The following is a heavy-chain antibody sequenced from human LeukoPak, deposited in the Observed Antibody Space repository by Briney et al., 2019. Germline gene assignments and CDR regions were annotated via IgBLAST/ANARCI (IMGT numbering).Heavy chain of an antibody. CDR3: ARRRTYYYDSSGYLSNYYYGMDV. CDR1: GGSINNYY. J-gene: IGHJ6*02. D-gene: IGHD3-22*01. CDR2: INHSGST. Sequence: SETLSLTCTVSGGSINNYYWSWIRQPPGKGLEWIGEINHSGSTNYNPSLKSRVTISVDTSKNQFSLKLSSVTAADTAVYYCARRRTYYYDSSGYLSNYYYGMDVWGQGTTVTVSS. V-gene: IGHV4-34*01.